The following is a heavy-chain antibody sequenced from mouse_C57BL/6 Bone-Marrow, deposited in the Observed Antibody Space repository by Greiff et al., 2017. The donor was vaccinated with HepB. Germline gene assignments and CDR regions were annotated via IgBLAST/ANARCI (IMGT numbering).Heavy chain of an antibody. Sequence: VQVVESGAELARPGASVKLSCKASGYTFTSYGISWVKQRTGQGLEWIGEIYPRSGNTYYNEKFKGKATLTADKSSSTAYMELRSLTSEDSAVYFCARERLYYGSSWFAYWGQGTLVTVSA. D-gene: IGHD1-1*01. J-gene: IGHJ3*01. V-gene: IGHV1-81*01. CDR1: GYTFTSYG. CDR3: ARERLYYGSSWFAY. CDR2: IYPRSGNT.